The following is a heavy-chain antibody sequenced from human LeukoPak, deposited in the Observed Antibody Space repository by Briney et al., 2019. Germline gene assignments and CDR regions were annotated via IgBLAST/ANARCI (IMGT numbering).Heavy chain of an antibody. V-gene: IGHV3-30*18. CDR1: GFTFSSSG. CDR3: AKDSPGVRGGPDY. CDR2: ISFEGSNK. D-gene: IGHD3-10*02. J-gene: IGHJ4*02. Sequence: PGRSLRLSCAASGFTFSSSGKHWVRQAPGKGLEWVAFISFEGSNKYYADSVKGRFTLSGDNSRNTLSLQMDSLRGEDTAVYYCAKDSPGVRGGPDYWGQGTLVTVSS.